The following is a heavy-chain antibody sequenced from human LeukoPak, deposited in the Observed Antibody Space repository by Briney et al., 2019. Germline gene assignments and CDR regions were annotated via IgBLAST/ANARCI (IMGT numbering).Heavy chain of an antibody. J-gene: IGHJ4*02. CDR2: IYHSGAT. D-gene: IGHD4-17*01. Sequence: PSETLSLTCAVYGGSFSGYYWSWIRQPPEKGLEWIGEIYHSGATNYNPSLKSRVTISVDKSKNQFSLNLSSVTAADTAVYYCASGSHAVTTHFDYWGQGTLVTVSS. V-gene: IGHV4-34*01. CDR1: GGSFSGYY. CDR3: ASGSHAVTTHFDY.